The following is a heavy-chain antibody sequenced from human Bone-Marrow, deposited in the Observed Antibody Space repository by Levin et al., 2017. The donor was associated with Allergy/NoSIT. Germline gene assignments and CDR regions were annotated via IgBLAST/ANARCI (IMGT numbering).Heavy chain of an antibody. V-gene: IGHV3-66*01. D-gene: IGHD6-13*01. CDR1: GFSVNNNY. J-gene: IGHJ4*02. CDR3: ATDHGSSWCLH. Sequence: SCEGSGFSVNNNYMSWVRQAPGKGLQWVSVIYSGGSTNYADSVKGRFTISRDNSKNTLYLQMSSLRAEDTAVYYCATDHGSSWCLHWGQGTLVTVSS. CDR2: IYSGGST.